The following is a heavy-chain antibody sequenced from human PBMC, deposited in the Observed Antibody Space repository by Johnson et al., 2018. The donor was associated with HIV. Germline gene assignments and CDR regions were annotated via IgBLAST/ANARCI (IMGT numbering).Heavy chain of an antibody. J-gene: IGHJ3*01. CDR3: ARESRIWA. D-gene: IGHD3-16*01. V-gene: IGHV3-30-3*01. CDR1: GFTFSRYA. CDR2: ISYDGSNK. Sequence: QVQLVESGGGLIQPGRSLRLSCAASGFTFSRYAMHWVRQAPGKGLEWVAVISYDGSNKYYADSVKGRFTISRYNAKSSRSLQMNSLRAEDTAVYYCARESRIWAWGQGTMVTVSS.